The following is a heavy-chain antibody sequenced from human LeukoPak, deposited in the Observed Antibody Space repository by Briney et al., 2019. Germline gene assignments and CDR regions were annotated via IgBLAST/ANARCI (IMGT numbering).Heavy chain of an antibody. CDR1: GGSLSSYY. V-gene: IGHV4-59*01. CDR2: IYYSGST. J-gene: IGHJ4*02. CDR3: ARVTSGPSFDH. Sequence: PSETLSLTCTVSGGSLSSYYWSWIRQPPGKGLEWVGYIYYSGSTNYNPSLKRRVTISVHTSKNQFSLKLSSVTAADTAVYYCARVTSGPSFDHWGQGTLVTVSS. D-gene: IGHD1-1*01.